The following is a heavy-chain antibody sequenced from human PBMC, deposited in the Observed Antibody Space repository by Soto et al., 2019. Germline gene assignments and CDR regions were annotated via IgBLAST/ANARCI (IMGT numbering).Heavy chain of an antibody. V-gene: IGHV1-69*01. CDR3: ARDQGSLDANDAFDI. D-gene: IGHD3-10*01. J-gene: IGHJ3*02. CDR1: GFTFSSYA. CDR2: IIPIFGTA. Sequence: QVQLVESGGGVVQPGRSLRLSCAASGFTFSSYAISWVRQAPGQGLEWMGGIIPIFGTANYAQKFQGRVTITADESTSTAYMELSSLRSEDTAVYYCARDQGSLDANDAFDIWGQGTMVTVSS.